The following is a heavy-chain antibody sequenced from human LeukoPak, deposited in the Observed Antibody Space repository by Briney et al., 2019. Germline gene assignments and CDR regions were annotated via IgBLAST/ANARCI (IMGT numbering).Heavy chain of an antibody. CDR3: ARGRYGSGSYFFDY. D-gene: IGHD3-10*01. J-gene: IGHJ4*02. Sequence: SETLSLTCTVSGGSISNFYWSWIRQPAGKGLEWIGRAFTRGSTNYNPSLKSRVTMSVDTSKNQFSVKLNSVTAADTAVYYCARGRYGSGSYFFDYWGQGTLVTVSS. V-gene: IGHV4-4*07. CDR1: GGSISNFY. CDR2: AFTRGST.